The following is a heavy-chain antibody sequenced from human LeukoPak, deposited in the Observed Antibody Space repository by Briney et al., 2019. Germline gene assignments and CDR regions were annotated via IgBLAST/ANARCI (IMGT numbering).Heavy chain of an antibody. J-gene: IGHJ4*02. CDR2: ISASGGST. CDR1: GFTFRSHD. CDR3: ARGSGHDYVWGSYPDY. D-gene: IGHD3-16*02. Sequence: QPGGSLRLSCAASGFTFRSHDMSWVRQAPGKGLEWVSGISASGGSTFYADSVKGRFTISRDNSKNTLYLQMGSLRAEDMAVYYCARGSGHDYVWGSYPDYWGQGTLVTVSS. V-gene: IGHV3-23*01.